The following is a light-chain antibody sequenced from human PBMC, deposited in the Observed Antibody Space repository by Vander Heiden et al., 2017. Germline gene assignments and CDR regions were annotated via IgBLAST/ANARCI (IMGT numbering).Light chain of an antibody. CDR3: LLSDSTRQT. Sequence: DIQMTQSPSSLSASVGDRVTITCRASQSISSYLNWYQQKPGKAPKLLIYAASSLQSAVPSRFRARASGTDFTLTISRLQPEDIATYYCLLSDSTRQTFGGGTKLEIK. V-gene: IGKV1-39*01. CDR1: QSISSY. J-gene: IGKJ4*01. CDR2: AAS.